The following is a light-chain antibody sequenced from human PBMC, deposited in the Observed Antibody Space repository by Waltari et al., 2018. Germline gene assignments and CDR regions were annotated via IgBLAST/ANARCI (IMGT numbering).Light chain of an antibody. CDR2: EDY. J-gene: IGLJ2*01. CDR3: HAWDTNTAV. CDR1: SLGENY. V-gene: IGLV3-1*01. Sequence: SYELSQTPSVSVSPGQTATITCSGASLGENYVSWYQQKAGQSPVRVIYEDYKRPSGIPERFSGSSSGNTATLTISGTQAMDEADYYCHAWDTNTAVFGGGTRLTVL.